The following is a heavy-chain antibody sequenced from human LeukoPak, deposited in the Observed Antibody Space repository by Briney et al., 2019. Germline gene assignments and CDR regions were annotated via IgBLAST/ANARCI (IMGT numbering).Heavy chain of an antibody. Sequence: GWSLTLSCPASGFTFSSYAMSGVRQAPGKGLEWVSAISGSGGRKYYADSVKGRFTISRHNSKNTLYLQMNNLRAKHTAVYYCPNSSRLGSSLTLAFDIWGQGTMVTVSS. V-gene: IGHV3-23*01. CDR1: GFTFSSYA. CDR3: PNSSRLGSSLTLAFDI. J-gene: IGHJ3*02. D-gene: IGHD6-6*01. CDR2: ISGSGGRK.